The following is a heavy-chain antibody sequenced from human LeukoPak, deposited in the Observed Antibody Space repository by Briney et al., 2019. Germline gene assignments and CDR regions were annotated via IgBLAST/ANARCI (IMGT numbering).Heavy chain of an antibody. D-gene: IGHD3-16*01. J-gene: IGHJ3*02. CDR3: AKCSSSYGNDALDI. Sequence: PGGSLRLSCPASGFNFDQYAMNWVRQAPGKGLEWVSFISGGGAKTFYADSVKGRFSISRDNSKNTVYLHMNSLRAEDTAIYYCAKCSSSYGNDALDIWGQGTMVTVSS. V-gene: IGHV3-23*01. CDR1: GFNFDQYA. CDR2: ISGGGAKT.